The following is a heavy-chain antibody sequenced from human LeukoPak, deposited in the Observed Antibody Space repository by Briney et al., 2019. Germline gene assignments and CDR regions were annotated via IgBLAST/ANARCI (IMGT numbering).Heavy chain of an antibody. CDR2: IYYSGST. CDR1: GGSISSSTYY. CDR3: ARTANYYYYYMDV. V-gene: IGHV4-39*07. J-gene: IGHJ6*03. Sequence: SETLSLTCTVSGGSISSSTYYWGWIRQPPGKGLEWIGNIYYSGSTYYNPSLNSRVTISVDSSKNQFSLKLSSVTAADTAVYYCARTANYYYYYMDVWGKGTTVTVSS.